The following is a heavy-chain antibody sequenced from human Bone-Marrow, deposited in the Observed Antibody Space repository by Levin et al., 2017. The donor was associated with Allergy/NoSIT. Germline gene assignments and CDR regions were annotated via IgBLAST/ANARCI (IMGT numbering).Heavy chain of an antibody. V-gene: IGHV3-74*01. D-gene: IGHD3-10*01. J-gene: IGHJ3*02. Sequence: EASVKVSCGASGFTFSSSGIHWVRQAPGKGLVWVSRINGDGSITTYADSVKGRFTISRDNAKNTLYLQMNSLRAEDTAVYFCAREGYYYSSGSYYPSFDIWGQGTMVTVSS. CDR3: AREGYYYSSGSYYPSFDI. CDR2: INGDGSIT. CDR1: GFTFSSSG.